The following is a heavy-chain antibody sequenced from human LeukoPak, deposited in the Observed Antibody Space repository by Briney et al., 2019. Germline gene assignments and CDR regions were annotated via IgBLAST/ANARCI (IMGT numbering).Heavy chain of an antibody. CDR1: GGSISSGGYY. J-gene: IGHJ4*02. Sequence: PSQTLSLTCTVSGGSISSGGYYWSWNRQHPGKGLEGNGYIYYSGSTYYNPSLKSQVTISVDTSKNQFSLKLSSVTAADTAVYYCARNGDCYSCFDYWGQGTLVTVSS. V-gene: IGHV4-31*01. D-gene: IGHD2-21*02. CDR2: IYYSGST. CDR3: ARNGDCYSCFDY.